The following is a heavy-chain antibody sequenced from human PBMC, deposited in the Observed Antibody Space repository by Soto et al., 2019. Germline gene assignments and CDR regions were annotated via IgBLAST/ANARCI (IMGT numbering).Heavy chain of an antibody. D-gene: IGHD4-17*01. Sequence: QVHLVQSGAEVKKPGASVKVSCKASGYTFTSYGITWVRQAPGQGLEWMGWISAHNGNTDYAQKLQGRVIVTRDTSTSTAYMELRSLCSADTAVYYCARGTYGDYWGQGALVTVSS. V-gene: IGHV1-18*01. J-gene: IGHJ4*02. CDR2: ISAHNGNT. CDR3: ARGTYGDY. CDR1: GYTFTSYG.